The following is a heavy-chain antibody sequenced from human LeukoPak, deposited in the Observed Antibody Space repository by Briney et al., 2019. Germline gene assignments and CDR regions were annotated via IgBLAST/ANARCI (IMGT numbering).Heavy chain of an antibody. J-gene: IGHJ4*02. CDR1: GFTFSSYW. V-gene: IGHV3-30-3*01. Sequence: GGSLRLSCAASGFTFSSYWMSWVRQAPGKGLEWVAVISYDGSNKYYADSVKGRFTISRDNSKNTLYLQMNSLRSEDTAVYYCATTYYDSSGYYSNYWGQGTLVTVSS. CDR2: ISYDGSNK. CDR3: ATTYYDSSGYYSNY. D-gene: IGHD3-22*01.